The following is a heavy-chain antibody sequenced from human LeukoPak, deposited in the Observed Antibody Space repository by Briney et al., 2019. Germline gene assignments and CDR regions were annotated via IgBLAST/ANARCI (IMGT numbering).Heavy chain of an antibody. Sequence: PGGSLRLSCAASGFTVTTLAMTWVRQAPGKGLEWVSVTGESDGRTYYADSVKGRFTISRDESKNTLYLQMNSLRAEDTAVYYCAKGPTDSCWEKLHYWGQGTLVTVSS. J-gene: IGHJ4*02. CDR1: GFTVTTLA. D-gene: IGHD1-26*01. V-gene: IGHV3-23*01. CDR2: TGESDGRT. CDR3: AKGPTDSCWEKLHY.